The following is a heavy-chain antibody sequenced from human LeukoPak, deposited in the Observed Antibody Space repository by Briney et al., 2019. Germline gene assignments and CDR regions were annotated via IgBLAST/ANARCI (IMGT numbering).Heavy chain of an antibody. CDR1: GFTFSSYS. CDR3: ASRYYDSSGDYYYYYGMDV. Sequence: GSLRLSCAASGFTFSSYSMNWVRQAPGKGLEWVSSSSSSSSYIYYADSVKGRFTISRDNAKNSLYLQMNSLRAEDTAVYYCASRYYDSSGDYYYYYGMDVWGQGTTVTVSS. CDR2: SSSSSSYI. J-gene: IGHJ6*02. D-gene: IGHD3-22*01. V-gene: IGHV3-21*01.